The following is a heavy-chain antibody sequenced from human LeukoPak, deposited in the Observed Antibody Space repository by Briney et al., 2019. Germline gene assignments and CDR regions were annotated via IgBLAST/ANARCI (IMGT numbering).Heavy chain of an antibody. CDR1: GFTFSSYG. Sequence: GGSLRLSCAASGFTFSSYGIHWVRQAPGKGLEWVAVISYDGSNKYYADSVKGRFTISRDNSKSTLFLQMNSLRAEDTAVYYCAKSSYYDSSGYYREYYFDYWGQGTLVTVSS. D-gene: IGHD3-22*01. CDR2: ISYDGSNK. CDR3: AKSSYYDSSGYYREYYFDY. J-gene: IGHJ4*02. V-gene: IGHV3-30*18.